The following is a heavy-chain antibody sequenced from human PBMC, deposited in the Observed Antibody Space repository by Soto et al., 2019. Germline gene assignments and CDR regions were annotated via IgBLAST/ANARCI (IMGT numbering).Heavy chain of an antibody. J-gene: IGHJ6*04. V-gene: IGHV1-2*04. D-gene: IGHD3-3*01. CDR1: GYTFTGYY. CDR3: ARGHYDFWSGYPELDV. CDR2: INPNSGGT. Sequence: ASVKVSCKASGYTFTGYYMHWVRQAPGQGLEWMGWINPNSGGTNYAQKFQGWVTMTRDTSISTAYMELSSLRSEDTAVYYCARGHYDFWSGYPELDVWGKGTTVTVSS.